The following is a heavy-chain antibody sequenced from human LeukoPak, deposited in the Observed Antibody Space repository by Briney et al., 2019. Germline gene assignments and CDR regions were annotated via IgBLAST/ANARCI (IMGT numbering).Heavy chain of an antibody. CDR2: VYYSGST. CDR1: GGSISSYY. CDR3: ARLRYYDSSGRYWYFDL. D-gene: IGHD3-22*01. V-gene: IGHV4-59*08. J-gene: IGHJ2*01. Sequence: SETLSLTGTVSGGSISSYYWSWIRQPPGKGLEWIGYVYYSGSTNYNPSLKSRVTISVDTSKNQFYLKLSSVTAADTAVYYCARLRYYDSSGRYWYFDLWGRGTLVTVSS.